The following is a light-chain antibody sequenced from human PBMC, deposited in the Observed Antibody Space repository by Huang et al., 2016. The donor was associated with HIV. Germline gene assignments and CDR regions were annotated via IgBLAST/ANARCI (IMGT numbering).Light chain of an antibody. CDR2: DAS. Sequence: EIVLTQSPATLSLSPGERATLSCRARQGVSSYLACYQQNPGQAPRRLIYDASNRATGIPARFTGSGSGTDFTLTISSLEPEDFAVYYCQQRSNWPLTFGGGTKVEIK. J-gene: IGKJ4*01. CDR3: QQRSNWPLT. CDR1: QGVSSY. V-gene: IGKV3-11*01.